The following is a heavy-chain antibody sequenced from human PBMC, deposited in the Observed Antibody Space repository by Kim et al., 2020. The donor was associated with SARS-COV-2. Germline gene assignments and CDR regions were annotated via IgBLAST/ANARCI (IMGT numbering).Heavy chain of an antibody. D-gene: IGHD3-3*01. CDR1: SGFTASGFTFSNHG. V-gene: IGHV3-30*18. J-gene: IGHJ4*02. CDR3: AKEAGDFWSGFNYAIDC. CDR2: FSHDGSSR. Sequence: GGSLRLSCAASGFTASGFTFSNHGMHWVRPAPGKGLEWVAIFSHDGSSRYYADSVKGRFTISRDNSQNIIYLEMNSLREEDTAVYYCAKEAGDFWSGFNYAIDCWGQGTLVTLSS.